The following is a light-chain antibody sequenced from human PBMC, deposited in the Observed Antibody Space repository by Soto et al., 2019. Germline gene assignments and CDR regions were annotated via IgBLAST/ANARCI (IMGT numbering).Light chain of an antibody. CDR2: GTS. J-gene: IGKJ1*01. CDR3: QQYGSSPWT. CDR1: QSVDSSF. V-gene: IGKV3-20*01. Sequence: EIVLTQSPGTLSLSPGERATLSCRASQSVDSSFVAWFQQKPGQAPRLLIYGTSSRATGIPDRFSGSGSGTDFTLTINGLEHEDFAMYFCQQYGSSPWTFGQGTKVEIK.